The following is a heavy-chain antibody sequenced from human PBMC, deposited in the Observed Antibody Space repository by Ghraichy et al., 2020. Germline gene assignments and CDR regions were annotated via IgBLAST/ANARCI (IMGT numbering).Heavy chain of an antibody. V-gene: IGHV3-30*18. D-gene: IGHD3-22*01. CDR3: AKAGYYDSSGYYYYFDC. J-gene: IGHJ4*02. CDR2: IAYNGGDI. Sequence: GGSLRLSCAASGFTFSSYGMHWVRQAPGKGLEWVAAIAYNGGDIHYADSVKGRFAISRDNSKNTLYLQMNSLRVEDTAVYYCAKAGYYDSSGYYYYFDCWGQGTLVFVSS. CDR1: GFTFSSYG.